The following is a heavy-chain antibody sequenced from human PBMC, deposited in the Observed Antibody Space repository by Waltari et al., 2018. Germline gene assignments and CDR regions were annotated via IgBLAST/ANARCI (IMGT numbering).Heavy chain of an antibody. J-gene: IGHJ4*02. V-gene: IGHV1-8*03. CDR2: MNPNSGNT. CDR3: ARGGLELRGEDY. Sequence: QVQLVQSGAEVKKPGASVKVSCKASGYTFTSSDINWVRQATGQGLEWMGWMNPNSGNTSYAQKFQGRVTITRNTSISTAYMELSSLRSEDTAGYYCARGGLELRGEDYWGQGTLVTVSS. D-gene: IGHD3-10*01. CDR1: GYTFTSSD.